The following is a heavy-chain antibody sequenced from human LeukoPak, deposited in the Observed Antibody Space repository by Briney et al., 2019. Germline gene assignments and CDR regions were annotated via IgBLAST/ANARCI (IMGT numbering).Heavy chain of an antibody. Sequence: GASVKVSCKASGYTFTSYDINWVRQATGQGLEWMGFVNPNSGNTVYAQKFQGRVTMTRDTSISTAYMELSSLRSEDTALYYCARVPRELGAYWGQGTLVTVSS. V-gene: IGHV1-8*01. CDR2: VNPNSGNT. D-gene: IGHD3-16*01. CDR1: GYTFTSYD. J-gene: IGHJ4*02. CDR3: ARVPRELGAY.